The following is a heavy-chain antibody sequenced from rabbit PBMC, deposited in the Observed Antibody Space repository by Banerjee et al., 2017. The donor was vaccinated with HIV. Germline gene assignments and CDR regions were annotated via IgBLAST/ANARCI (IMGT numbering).Heavy chain of an antibody. CDR3: VRDSEVAGYYHLFDL. CDR2: ISTSSGST. D-gene: IGHD3-1*01. J-gene: IGHJ4*01. CDR1: GFSFSNKYV. V-gene: IGHV1S45*01. Sequence: QQQLVESGGGLVKPEGSLTLTCTASGFSFSNKYVMCWVRQAPGKGLEWIACISTSSGSTVYATWAKGRFTISRTSSTTVSLQMTSLTAADTATYFCVRDSEVAGYYHLFDLWGQGTLVTVS.